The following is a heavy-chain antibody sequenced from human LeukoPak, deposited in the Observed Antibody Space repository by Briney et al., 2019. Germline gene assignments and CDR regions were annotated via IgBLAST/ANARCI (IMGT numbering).Heavy chain of an antibody. CDR3: ARGPPYIVGVTAIGFFDY. J-gene: IGHJ4*02. D-gene: IGHD2-21*02. CDR2: IYSGGST. CDR1: GFTVSSNY. V-gene: IGHV3-53*01. Sequence: GGSLRLSCAASGFTVSSNYMSWVRQAPGKGLEWVSVIYSGGSTYYADSVKGRFTISRDNSKNTLYLQMNSLRAEDTAVYYCARGPPYIVGVTAIGFFDYWGQGTLVTVSS.